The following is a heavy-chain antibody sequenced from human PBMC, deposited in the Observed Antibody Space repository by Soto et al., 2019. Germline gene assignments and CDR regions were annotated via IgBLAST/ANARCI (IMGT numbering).Heavy chain of an antibody. CDR1: GFTFSCSA. V-gene: IGHV3-73*01. D-gene: IGHD3-22*01. J-gene: IGHJ5*02. Sequence: PGGSLRLSCAASGFTFSCSAMHWVRQASGKGLEWVGRIRSKASSYATAYAASVKGRFTISRDDSKNTAYLQMNSLKTEDTAVYYCTRPHSSGSWFDPWGQGTLVTVSS. CDR3: TRPHSSGSWFDP. CDR2: IRSKASSYAT.